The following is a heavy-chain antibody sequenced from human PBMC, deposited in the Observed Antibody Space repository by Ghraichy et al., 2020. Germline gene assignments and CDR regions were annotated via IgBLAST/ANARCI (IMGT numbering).Heavy chain of an antibody. V-gene: IGHV1-69*05. J-gene: IGHJ6*02. CDR3: ARGKKGDGIAAAGPPYYGMDV. D-gene: IGHD6-13*01. CDR2: IIPIFGTA. CDR1: GGTFSSYA. Sequence: SVKVSCKASGGTFSSYAISWVRQAPGQGLEWMGGIIPIFGTANYAQKFQGRVTITTDESTSTAYMELSSLRSEDTAVYYCARGKKGDGIAAAGPPYYGMDVWGQGTTVTVSS.